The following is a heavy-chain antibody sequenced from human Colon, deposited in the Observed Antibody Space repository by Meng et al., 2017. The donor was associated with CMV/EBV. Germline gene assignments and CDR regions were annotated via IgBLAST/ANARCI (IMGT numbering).Heavy chain of an antibody. Sequence: GESLKISCAASGFTFSSYAMRWVRQAPGKGLEWVAVIAYDRSNKYYADSVKGRFTISRDNSKNTLYLQMNSLRAEDTAVYYCARDLLGSDEFWCGQPHPRDYYYGIDVWGQGTMVTVSS. CDR3: ARDLLGSDEFWCGQPHPRDYYYGIDV. V-gene: IGHV3-30-3*01. CDR1: GFTFSSYA. CDR2: IAYDRSNK. D-gene: IGHD3-3*01. J-gene: IGHJ6*02.